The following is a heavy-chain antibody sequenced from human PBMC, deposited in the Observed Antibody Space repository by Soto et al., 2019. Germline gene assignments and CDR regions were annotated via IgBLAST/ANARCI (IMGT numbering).Heavy chain of an antibody. D-gene: IGHD1-1*01. CDR2: ISWDGLAQ. J-gene: IGHJ4*02. CDR3: AKETIQVGGPNYFDY. CDR1: GFSFSRYG. Sequence: VQLVESGGGVVQPGRSLRLLCEASGFSFSRYGMHWVRQAPGMGLEWVAVISWDGLAQYYADSVKGRFTISRDNSQSTLYLQTNSLRTEDTAIYYCAKETIQVGGPNYFDYWGQGALVTVSS. V-gene: IGHV3-30*18.